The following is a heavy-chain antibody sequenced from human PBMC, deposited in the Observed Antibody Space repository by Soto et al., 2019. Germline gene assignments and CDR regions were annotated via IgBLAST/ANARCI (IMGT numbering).Heavy chain of an antibody. CDR2: IYSGGST. CDR1: GFTVSSNY. Sequence: GGSLRLSCAASGFTVSSNYMSWVRQAPGKGLEWVSVIYSGGSTYYADSVKGRFTISRDNSKNTLYLQMNSLRAEDTAVYYCARALHYDFWSGAFSYYYYMDVWGEGTTVTVSS. V-gene: IGHV3-66*01. CDR3: ARALHYDFWSGAFSYYYYMDV. D-gene: IGHD3-3*01. J-gene: IGHJ6*03.